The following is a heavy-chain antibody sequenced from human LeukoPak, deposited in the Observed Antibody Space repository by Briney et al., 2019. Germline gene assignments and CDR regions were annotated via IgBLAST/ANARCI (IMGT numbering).Heavy chain of an antibody. D-gene: IGHD3-22*01. Sequence: PSETLSLTCAVYGGSFRGYYWSWIRQPPGKGLEWIGEINHSGSTNYNPSLKSRVTISVDTSKNRFSLKLSSVTAADTAVYYCAMMRDSSGYRPSDYWGQGTLVTVSS. CDR2: INHSGST. J-gene: IGHJ4*02. V-gene: IGHV4-34*01. CDR3: AMMRDSSGYRPSDY. CDR1: GGSFRGYY.